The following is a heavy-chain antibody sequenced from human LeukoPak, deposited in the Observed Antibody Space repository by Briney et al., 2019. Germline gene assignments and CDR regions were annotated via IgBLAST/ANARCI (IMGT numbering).Heavy chain of an antibody. CDR2: IIDSGNSI. D-gene: IGHD1-26*01. CDR3: AKDPIFSGSYGVFDY. Sequence: GSLRLSCAASGFTFSSCAMSWVRQAPGKGLEWVSTIIDSGNSIYYADSVEGRFTISRDNSKNTLYLQMNSLRAGDTAVYYCAKDPIFSGSYGVFDYWGQGTLVTVSS. CDR1: GFTFSSCA. J-gene: IGHJ4*02. V-gene: IGHV3-23*01.